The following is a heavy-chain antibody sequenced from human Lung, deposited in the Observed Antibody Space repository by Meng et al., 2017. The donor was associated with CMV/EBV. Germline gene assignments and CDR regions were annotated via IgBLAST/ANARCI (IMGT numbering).Heavy chain of an antibody. J-gene: IGHJ4*02. CDR1: GYTLTTCG. Sequence: RGQLGAEVTKPGASVEVSFKASGYTLTTCGINWVRQAPGQGLEWMGWINAYNGDTNYAQTLQGRVTMTTDTSTSTAYMELSSLRSDDTAVFYCTRVPTHCRSTSCYPFDFDYWGQGTLVTVSS. D-gene: IGHD2-2*01. CDR2: INAYNGDT. V-gene: IGHV1-18*01. CDR3: TRVPTHCRSTSCYPFDFDY.